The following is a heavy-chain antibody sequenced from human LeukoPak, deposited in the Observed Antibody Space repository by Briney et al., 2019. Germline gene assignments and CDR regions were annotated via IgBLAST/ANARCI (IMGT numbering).Heavy chain of an antibody. CDR2: ISYDGSNK. D-gene: IGHD6-19*01. Sequence: GRSLRLSCAASGFTFSSYAMHWVRQAPGKGLEWVAVISYDGSNKYYADSVKGRFTISRDNSKNTLYLQMNSLRAEDTAVYYCAKGRYTSGWTNFDYWGQGTLVTVSS. CDR3: AKGRYTSGWTNFDY. V-gene: IGHV3-30*04. J-gene: IGHJ4*02. CDR1: GFTFSSYA.